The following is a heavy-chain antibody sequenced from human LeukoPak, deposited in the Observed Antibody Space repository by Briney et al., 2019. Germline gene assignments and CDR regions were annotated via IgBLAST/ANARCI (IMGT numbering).Heavy chain of an antibody. V-gene: IGHV3-53*01. J-gene: IGHJ4*02. Sequence: TGGSLRLSCAVSGFTVTSNYMTWVRQAPGKGLEWVSVIYSGGSTYYADSVKGRFTISRDNSKNTVYVQMKTLRAEDTAVYYCARDRRYCSGSTCYSGIDFWGQGTLVSVSS. D-gene: IGHD2-15*01. CDR2: IYSGGST. CDR1: GFTVTSNY. CDR3: ARDRRYCSGSTCYSGIDF.